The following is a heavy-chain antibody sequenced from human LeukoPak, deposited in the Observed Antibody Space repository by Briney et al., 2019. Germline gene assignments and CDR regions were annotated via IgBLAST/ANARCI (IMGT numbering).Heavy chain of an antibody. CDR1: GFTFSSYR. J-gene: IGHJ3*02. Sequence: PGGSLRLSCAASGFTFSSYRMNWVRQAPGEGLEWVSSISSSSDYIYYADSLKGRFTISRDNAKNSLYLQMNSLRAEDTAVYYCARDYTPYITTWYDAFDIWGQGTMVTVSS. CDR3: ARDYTPYITTWYDAFDI. D-gene: IGHD6-13*01. CDR2: ISSSSDYI. V-gene: IGHV3-21*06.